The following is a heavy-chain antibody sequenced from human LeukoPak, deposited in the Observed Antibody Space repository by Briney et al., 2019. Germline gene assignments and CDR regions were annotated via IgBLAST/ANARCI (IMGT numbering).Heavy chain of an antibody. CDR1: GGSFSGYY. CDR3: VTGQWLVPVSY. D-gene: IGHD6-19*01. V-gene: IGHV4-34*01. CDR2: INHSGST. Sequence: LETLSLTCAVYGGSFSGYYWSWIRQPPGKGLEWIGEINHSGSTNYNPSLKSRVTISEDTSKNQFSLKLNSVTAADTAVYYCVTGQWLVPVSYWGQGTVVTVSS. J-gene: IGHJ4*02.